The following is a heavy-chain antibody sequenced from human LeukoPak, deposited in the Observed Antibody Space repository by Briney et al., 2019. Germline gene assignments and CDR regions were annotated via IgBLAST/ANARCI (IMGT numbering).Heavy chain of an antibody. CDR2: ISANSGNT. CDR1: GYSFTRNG. V-gene: IGHV1-18*01. CDR3: ARDVNYAFDY. Sequence: GAAVKVSCKSSGYSFTRNGMSRVRQPPGQGLEWMAWISANSGNTNYAQNFQDRVTLTTDTSTSTTYMELRSMRSDDTAVYYCARDVNYAFDYWGQGTLVTVSS. D-gene: IGHD3-16*01. J-gene: IGHJ4*02.